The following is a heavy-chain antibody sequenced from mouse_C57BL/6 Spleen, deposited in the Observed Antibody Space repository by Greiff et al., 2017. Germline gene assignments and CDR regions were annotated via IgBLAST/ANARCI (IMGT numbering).Heavy chain of an antibody. CDR3: ARRGPLEGSYFDY. CDR1: GYTFTTYP. J-gene: IGHJ2*01. CDR2: FHPYNDDT. D-gene: IGHD2-10*02. V-gene: IGHV1-47*01. Sequence: VQLKESGAELVKPGASVKLSCTASGYTFTTYPIEWMKQNHGKSLEWIGNFHPYNDDTKYNEKFKGKATLTVEKSSSTVYLELSRLTSDDSAVYYCARRGPLEGSYFDYWGQGTTLTVSS.